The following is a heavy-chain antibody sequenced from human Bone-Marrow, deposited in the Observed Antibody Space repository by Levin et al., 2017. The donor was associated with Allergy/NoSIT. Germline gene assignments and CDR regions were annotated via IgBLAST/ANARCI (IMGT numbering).Heavy chain of an antibody. Sequence: GGSLRLSCAASGFTFSSYSMNWVRQAPGKGLEWVSSISSSSSYIYYADSVKGRFTISRDNAKNSLYLQMNSLRAEDTAVYYCARALIRDYYDSSGYYYGYYYYGMDGWGQGTTVTVSS. D-gene: IGHD3-22*01. CDR3: ARALIRDYYDSSGYYYGYYYYGMDG. CDR1: GFTFSSYS. CDR2: ISSSSSYI. J-gene: IGHJ6*02. V-gene: IGHV3-21*01.